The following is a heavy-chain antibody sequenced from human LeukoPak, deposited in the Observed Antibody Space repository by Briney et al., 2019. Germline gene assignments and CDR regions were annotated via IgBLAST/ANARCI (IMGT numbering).Heavy chain of an antibody. J-gene: IGHJ4*01. Sequence: PGGSLRLSCAASEFTVSNNYMSWVRQAPGKGLELVSIIYSGGNTYYADSVKGRFTISRDNSNNTLYLQMNSLRAEDTAVYYCAGRRYGGNYFDYWGHGTLVTVSS. D-gene: IGHD4-23*01. CDR1: EFTVSNNY. CDR3: AGRRYGGNYFDY. CDR2: IYSGGNT. V-gene: IGHV3-66*01.